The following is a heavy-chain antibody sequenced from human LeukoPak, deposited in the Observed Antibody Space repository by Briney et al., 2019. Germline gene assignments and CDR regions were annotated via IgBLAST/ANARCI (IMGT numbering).Heavy chain of an antibody. CDR3: TRKGISGGSLRHSFDY. Sequence: PGGSLRLSRAASGFTFDDYGMSWVRQVPGKGLEWVTGINWNGDRTSYVDSVKGRFTISRDNAKNSLHLQMNSLRVEDTAFYYCTRKGISGGSLRHSFDYWGQGTLVAVTS. V-gene: IGHV3-20*04. J-gene: IGHJ4*02. D-gene: IGHD2-15*01. CDR2: INWNGDRT. CDR1: GFTFDDYG.